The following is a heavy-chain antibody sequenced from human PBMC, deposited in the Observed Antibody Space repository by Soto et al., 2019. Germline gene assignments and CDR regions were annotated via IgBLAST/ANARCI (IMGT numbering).Heavy chain of an antibody. Sequence: QVQLQESGPGLVKPSETLSLTCIVSVGSVSSYYSTWIRQPPGRGLELIWYIHYNGGTNYNPSLKSRRTIAVETSKNQFSLKVTSVTDADTAVYYCARGQYCTGGSCYSLGASRGDYWGQGTLVTVSS. CDR2: IHYNGGT. J-gene: IGHJ4*02. D-gene: IGHD2-15*01. CDR1: VGSVSSYY. CDR3: ARGQYCTGGSCYSLGASRGDY. V-gene: IGHV4-59*02.